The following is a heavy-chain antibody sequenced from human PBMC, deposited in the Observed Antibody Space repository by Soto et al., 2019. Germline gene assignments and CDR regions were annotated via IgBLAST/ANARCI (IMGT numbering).Heavy chain of an antibody. V-gene: IGHV3-23*01. CDR3: AKDLRAPAAKNFDY. CDR1: GFTFNNYA. D-gene: IGHD6-25*01. J-gene: IGHJ4*02. CDR2: IRGSGDAT. Sequence: EVQLLESGGGLVQFGGSLRLSCAASGFTFNNYAMTWVRQPPGKGLEWVSAIRGSGDATFYADSVRGRFTISRDNSKSTLYLQMNSLRAEDTAVYFCAKDLRAPAAKNFDYWGQGTLVTVSS.